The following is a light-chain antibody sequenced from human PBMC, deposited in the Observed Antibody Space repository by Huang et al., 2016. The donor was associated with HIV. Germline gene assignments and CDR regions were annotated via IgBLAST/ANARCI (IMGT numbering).Light chain of an antibody. V-gene: IGKV2-28*01. J-gene: IGKJ2*01. CDR1: HSLLHSNGYNY. Sequence: DIVMTQSPLSLPVTPGESASISCRSSHSLLHSNGYNYLDWYLQKPGQSPQVLIYLGSNRASGVPDRFSVSGSGTDFTLKISRVEAEDVGVYYCMQALQPPPTFGQGTKLEIK. CDR2: LGS. CDR3: MQALQPPPT.